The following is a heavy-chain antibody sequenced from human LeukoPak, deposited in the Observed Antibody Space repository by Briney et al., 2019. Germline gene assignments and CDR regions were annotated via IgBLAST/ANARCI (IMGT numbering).Heavy chain of an antibody. V-gene: IGHV1-69*13. CDR3: ARDVHDYSNYVSFDY. CDR2: LIPIFGTA. J-gene: IGHJ4*02. CDR1: GGTFSSYA. D-gene: IGHD4-11*01. Sequence: SVKVSCKASGGTFSSYAISWVRQAPGQGLEWMGGLIPIFGTANYAQKFQGRVTITADESTSTAYMELSSLRSEDTAVYYCARDVHDYSNYVSFDYWGQGTLVTVSS.